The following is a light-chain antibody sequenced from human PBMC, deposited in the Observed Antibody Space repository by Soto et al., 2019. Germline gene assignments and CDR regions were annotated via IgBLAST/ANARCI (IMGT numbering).Light chain of an antibody. CDR1: QIVGGDT. V-gene: IGKV3-20*01. CDR3: QQYHWAPDT. Sequence: IVLTQSPGTLSLSPGERATLSCRASQIVGGDTLAWFQQRPGQAPRLVIYGASNRAAGIPDRFSGSGSGTDFTLTVSRLEPEDFAMYYCQQYHWAPDTFGQGTRLEI. CDR2: GAS. J-gene: IGKJ5*01.